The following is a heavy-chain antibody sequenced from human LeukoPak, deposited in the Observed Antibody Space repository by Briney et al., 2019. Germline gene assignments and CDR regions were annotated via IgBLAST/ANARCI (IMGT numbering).Heavy chain of an antibody. Sequence: ASVKVSCRVSGYTLTELSMHWVRQAPGKGLEWMGGFDPEDGETIYAQKFQGRVTMTEDTSTDTAYMELSSLRSEDTAVYYCARGFGGSSSYYYYYMDVWGKGTTVTVSS. D-gene: IGHD6-6*01. V-gene: IGHV1-24*01. CDR1: GYTLTELS. CDR2: FDPEDGET. CDR3: ARGFGGSSSYYYYYMDV. J-gene: IGHJ6*03.